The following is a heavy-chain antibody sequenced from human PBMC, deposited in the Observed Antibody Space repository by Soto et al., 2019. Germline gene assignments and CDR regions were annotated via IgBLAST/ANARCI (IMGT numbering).Heavy chain of an antibody. CDR3: PRHYPFGSGSYSPYYFDS. J-gene: IGHJ4*02. Sequence: QLQLQESGPGLVKLSETLSLICAVSGGSISSSSYYWAWIRQPPGKGLDWIGNIYYSGTTYYNPSLKSRITISVDTSKNQFSLKLNSVTAADTAVYYCPRHYPFGSGSYSPYYFDSWGQGTLVTVSS. V-gene: IGHV4-39*01. CDR1: GGSISSSSYY. CDR2: IYYSGTT. D-gene: IGHD3-10*01.